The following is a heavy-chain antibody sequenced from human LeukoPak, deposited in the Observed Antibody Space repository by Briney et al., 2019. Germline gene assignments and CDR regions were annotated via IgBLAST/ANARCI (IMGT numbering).Heavy chain of an antibody. CDR3: ARGFYDFWSGYYFDY. CDR2: IYYSGST. J-gene: IGHJ4*02. CDR1: GGSISSGDYY. D-gene: IGHD3-3*01. V-gene: IGHV4-30-4*08. Sequence: SETLSLTRTVSGGSISSGDYYWSWIRQPPGKGLEWIGYIYYSGSTYYNPSLKSRVTISVDTSKNQFSLKLSSVTAADTAVYYCARGFYDFWSGYYFDYWGQGTLVTVSS.